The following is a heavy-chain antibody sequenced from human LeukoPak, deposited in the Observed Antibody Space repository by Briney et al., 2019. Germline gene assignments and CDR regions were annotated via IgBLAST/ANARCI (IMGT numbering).Heavy chain of an antibody. Sequence: ASVKVSRKASGYTFTGYYMHWVRQAPGQGLEWMGWINPNSGGTNYAQKFQGRVTMTRDTSISTAYMELSRLRSDDTAVYYCARDDGYCSGGSWPAFDYWGQGTLVTVSS. D-gene: IGHD2-15*01. CDR3: ARDDGYCSGGSWPAFDY. CDR1: GYTFTGYY. J-gene: IGHJ4*02. V-gene: IGHV1-2*02. CDR2: INPNSGGT.